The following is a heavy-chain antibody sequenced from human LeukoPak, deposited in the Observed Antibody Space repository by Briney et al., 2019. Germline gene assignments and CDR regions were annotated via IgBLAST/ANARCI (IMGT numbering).Heavy chain of an antibody. CDR1: GGSISSGSYY. Sequence: SQTLSLTCTVSGGSISSGSYYWSWIRQPAGKGLEWIGRIYTSGSTNYNPSLKSRVTISVDTSKNQFSLKLSSVTAADTAVYYCARVPDPRGYCSSTSCYYYYYMDVWGKGTTVTVPS. CDR3: ARVPDPRGYCSSTSCYYYYYMDV. J-gene: IGHJ6*03. D-gene: IGHD2-2*01. V-gene: IGHV4-61*02. CDR2: IYTSGST.